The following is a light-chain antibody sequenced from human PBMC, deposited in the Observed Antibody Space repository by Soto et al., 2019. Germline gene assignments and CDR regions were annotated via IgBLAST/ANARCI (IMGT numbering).Light chain of an antibody. Sequence: IQMTQSPSSLSASVGDRVTITCRASQDIDISLAWFQQRPGKAPKVLIYAASGLVTGVPPTFSGSGSGTEFTLTISSVQPDDFATYFCQHYDTFSWTFGQGTKVDIK. CDR2: AAS. CDR3: QHYDTFSWT. CDR1: QDIDIS. J-gene: IGKJ1*01. V-gene: IGKV1-16*01.